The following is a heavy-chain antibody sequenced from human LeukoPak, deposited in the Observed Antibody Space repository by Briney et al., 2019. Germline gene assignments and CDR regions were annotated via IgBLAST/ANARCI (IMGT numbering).Heavy chain of an antibody. V-gene: IGHV1-3*01. CDR3: ARDGGYCSSTSCYPHAFDI. CDR2: INAGNGNT. D-gene: IGHD2-2*01. J-gene: IGHJ3*02. CDR1: GYTFTSYA. Sequence: ASVKVPCKASGYTFTSYAMHWARQAPGQRLEWMGWINAGNGNTKYSQKFQGRVTITRDTSASTAYMELSSLRSEDTAVYYCARDGGYCSSTSCYPHAFDIWGQGTMVTVSS.